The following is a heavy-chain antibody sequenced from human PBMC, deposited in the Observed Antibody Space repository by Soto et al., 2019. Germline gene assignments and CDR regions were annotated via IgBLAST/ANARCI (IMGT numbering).Heavy chain of an antibody. D-gene: IGHD5-18*01. CDR1: GFTFSSYG. CDR3: ARDRGYSYGWVFDY. J-gene: IGHJ4*02. Sequence: QVQLVESGGGVVQPGRSLRLSCAASGFTFSSYGMHWVRQAPGKGLEWVAVIWYDGSNKYYADSVKGRFTISRDNSKNTLYLEMNSLRAGDTAVYYCARDRGYSYGWVFDYWGQGTLVTVSS. CDR2: IWYDGSNK. V-gene: IGHV3-33*01.